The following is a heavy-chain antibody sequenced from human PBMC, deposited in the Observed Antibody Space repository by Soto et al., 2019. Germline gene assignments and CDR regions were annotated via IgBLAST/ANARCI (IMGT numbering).Heavy chain of an antibody. CDR1: GYTFTSYG. CDR3: ARERDSGYSYGYSDY. J-gene: IGHJ4*02. V-gene: IGHV1-18*01. D-gene: IGHD5-18*01. CDR2: ISAYNGNT. Sequence: ASVKLSCKASGYTFTSYGISWVRQAPGQGLEWMGWISAYNGNTNYAQKLQGRVTMTADTSTSTDYLELRSLRSDDTAVYYCARERDSGYSYGYSDYWGQGTLVTVSS.